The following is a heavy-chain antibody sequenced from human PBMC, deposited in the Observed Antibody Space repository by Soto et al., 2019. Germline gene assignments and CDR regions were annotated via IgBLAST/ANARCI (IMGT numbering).Heavy chain of an antibody. V-gene: IGHV4-59*08. Sequence: QVQLQESGPGLVKPSETLSLTCTVSGGSISSYYWSWIRQPPGKGLEWIGYIYYSGSTNYNPSLKSRVTISVDTSKNQFSLKLSSVTAADTAVYYCARLGYSGYDLDYWGQGTLVTVSS. CDR1: GGSISSYY. J-gene: IGHJ4*02. CDR2: IYYSGST. D-gene: IGHD5-12*01. CDR3: ARLGYSGYDLDY.